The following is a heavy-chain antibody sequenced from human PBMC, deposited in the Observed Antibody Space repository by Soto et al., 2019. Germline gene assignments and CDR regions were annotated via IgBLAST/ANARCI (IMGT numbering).Heavy chain of an antibody. CDR1: GGSISGYY. V-gene: IGHV4-31*03. J-gene: IGHJ4*02. Sequence: PSETLSLTCTVSGGSISGYYWSWIRQHPGTGLEWIGYIYYSGSTYYNPSLGSRVTMSVDTSKNQFSLKLSSVTAADTAVYYCARDQSYLDYWGQGTLVTVSS. CDR2: IYYSGST. CDR3: ARDQSYLDY.